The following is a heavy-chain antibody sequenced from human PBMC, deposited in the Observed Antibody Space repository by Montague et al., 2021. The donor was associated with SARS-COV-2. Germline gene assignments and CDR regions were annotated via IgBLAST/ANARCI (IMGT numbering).Heavy chain of an antibody. J-gene: IGHJ4*02. Sequence: SETLSLTCSVSGGSISTYCWSWIRQPPGKGLEWIGYIYYSGSTNYNPSLKSRVTISIDTSKNQFSLELSSVTAADMAVYYCASPGGYCTGGSCYYVYWGQGTLVTVSS. D-gene: IGHD2-15*01. CDR2: IYYSGST. CDR3: ASPGGYCTGGSCYYVY. V-gene: IGHV4-59*01. CDR1: GGSISTYC.